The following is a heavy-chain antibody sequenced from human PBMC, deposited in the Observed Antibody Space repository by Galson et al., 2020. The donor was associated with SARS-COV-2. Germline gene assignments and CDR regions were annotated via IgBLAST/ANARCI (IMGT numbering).Heavy chain of an antibody. Sequence: GGSLRLSCAASGFTFSSYSMNWVRQAPGKGMEWVSSISSSSSYIYYADSVKGRFTISRDNAKNSLYLQMNSLRAEDTAVYYCAREGYYYGSGSYPHDYWGQGTLVTVSS. CDR1: GFTFSSYS. CDR3: AREGYYYGSGSYPHDY. CDR2: ISSSSSYI. D-gene: IGHD3-10*01. V-gene: IGHV3-21*01. J-gene: IGHJ4*02.